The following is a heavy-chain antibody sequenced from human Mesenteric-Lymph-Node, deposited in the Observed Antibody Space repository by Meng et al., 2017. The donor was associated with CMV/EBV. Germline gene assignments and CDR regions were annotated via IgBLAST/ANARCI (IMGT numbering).Heavy chain of an antibody. V-gene: IGHV1-2*02. CDR2: INPNSGGT. CDR1: GYTFTGYY. J-gene: IGHJ6*02. Sequence: ASVKVSCKASGYTFTGYYMHWVRQAPGQGLEWMGWINPNSGGTNYAQELQGRFTMTTDTSTSTAYMELRSLRSDDTAVYYCARDGYYGIDVWGQGTTVTVSS. CDR3: ARDGYYGIDV.